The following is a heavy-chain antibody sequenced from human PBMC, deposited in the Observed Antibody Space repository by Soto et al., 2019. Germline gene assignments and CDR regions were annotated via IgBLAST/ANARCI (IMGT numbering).Heavy chain of an antibody. CDR3: ASIGEYQLLYGNWFDP. Sequence: QVQLVQSGAEVKKPGSSVKVSCKASGGTFSSYAISWVQQAPGQGLEWMGGIIPIFGTANYAQKFQGRVTITADESTSTAYMELSSLRSEDTAVYYCASIGEYQLLYGNWFDPWGQGTLVTVSS. D-gene: IGHD2-2*02. CDR1: GGTFSSYA. V-gene: IGHV1-69*01. CDR2: IIPIFGTA. J-gene: IGHJ5*02.